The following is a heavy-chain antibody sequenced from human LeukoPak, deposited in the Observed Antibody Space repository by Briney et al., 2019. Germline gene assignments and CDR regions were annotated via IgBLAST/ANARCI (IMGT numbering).Heavy chain of an antibody. CDR2: ISYDGSNK. Sequence: GGSLRLSCAASGFTFSSYGMHWVRQAPGKGLEWVAVISYDGSNKYYADSVKGRFTISRDNSKNTLYLQMNSLRAEDTAVYYCAKDMSTSAIAVPDYWGQGTLVTVSS. CDR3: AKDMSTSAIAVPDY. D-gene: IGHD5-18*01. J-gene: IGHJ4*02. CDR1: GFTFSSYG. V-gene: IGHV3-30*18.